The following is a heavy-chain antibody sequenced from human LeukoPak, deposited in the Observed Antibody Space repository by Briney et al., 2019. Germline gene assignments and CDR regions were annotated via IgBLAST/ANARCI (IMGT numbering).Heavy chain of an antibody. V-gene: IGHV3-64*01. Sequence: PGGSLRLSCAASGCTFSSYAMHWVRQAPGKGLEYVSAISSNGGSTYYANSVKGRFTISRDNSKNTLYLQMGSLRAEDMAVYYCARSIAVAGRIQLFDYWGQGTLVTVSS. CDR3: ARSIAVAGRIQLFDY. CDR2: ISSNGGST. D-gene: IGHD6-19*01. J-gene: IGHJ4*02. CDR1: GCTFSSYA.